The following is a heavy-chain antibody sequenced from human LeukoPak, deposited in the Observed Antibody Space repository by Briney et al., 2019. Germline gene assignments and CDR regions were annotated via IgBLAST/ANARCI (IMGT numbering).Heavy chain of an antibody. Sequence: PSETLSLTCAVYGGSFSGYYWSWIRQPPGKGLEWIGEINHSGSTNYNPSLKSRVTISVDTSKNQSSLKLSSVTAADTAVYYCARVGIVGATGGGYWGQGTLVTVSS. J-gene: IGHJ4*02. V-gene: IGHV4-34*01. CDR1: GGSFSGYY. CDR3: ARVGIVGATGGGY. CDR2: INHSGST. D-gene: IGHD1-26*01.